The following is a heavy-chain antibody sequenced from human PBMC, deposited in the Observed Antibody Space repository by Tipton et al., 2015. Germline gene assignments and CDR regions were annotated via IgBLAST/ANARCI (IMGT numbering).Heavy chain of an antibody. Sequence: QLVQSGAEVKKPGESLKISCKVSGYRFTEYWIGWVRQVPGEGLEWTGVIHPLTSDARYSPSLQGQVTISVDTSNDTTYLKWDNLKASDSAIYYCVRLDSRHWAIENYFHFWGQGTLVTVSS. J-gene: IGHJ4*02. V-gene: IGHV5-51*01. CDR3: VRLDSRHWAIENYFHF. D-gene: IGHD7-27*01. CDR2: IHPLTSDA. CDR1: GYRFTEYW.